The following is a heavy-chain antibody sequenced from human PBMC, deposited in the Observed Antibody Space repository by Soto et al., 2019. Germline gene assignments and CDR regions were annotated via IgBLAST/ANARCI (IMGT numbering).Heavy chain of an antibody. CDR1: GGSFSSFG. V-gene: IGHV1-69*01. J-gene: IGHJ1*01. CDR2: IIPVFGRP. D-gene: IGHD5-12*01. Sequence: QVQLVQSGAELKKPGSSVKVPCKASGGSFSSFGISWVRQAPGQGLEWMGGIIPVFGRPNYAQRFRGRLTITADESTNTVYLELIDLRSEDTAVYYCAREGSGYNLWGQGTQVTVSS. CDR3: AREGSGYNL.